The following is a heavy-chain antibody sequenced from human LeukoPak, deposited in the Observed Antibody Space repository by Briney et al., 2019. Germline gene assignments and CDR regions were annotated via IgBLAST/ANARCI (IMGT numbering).Heavy chain of an antibody. Sequence: PGESLTLSCAASGCSFSSYSMSWIRQAPGKGLEWVSYIDYSGTINYKHSVKGRFTISRDNAKNSLYLQMSSLRAEDTAVYYCARNSFDSWGQGTLVTVSS. J-gene: IGHJ4*02. CDR3: ARNSFDS. CDR1: GCSFSSYS. V-gene: IGHV3-48*04. CDR2: IDYSGTI.